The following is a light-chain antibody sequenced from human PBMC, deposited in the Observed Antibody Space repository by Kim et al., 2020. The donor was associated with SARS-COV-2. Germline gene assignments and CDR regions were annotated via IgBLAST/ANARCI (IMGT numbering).Light chain of an antibody. V-gene: IGKV4-1*01. CDR3: QQYFSPPLT. Sequence: DIVMTQSPDSLAVSLGERATINCKSSQSLFYSTNNKNYLAWFQQRPGQPPKLLIYWASSRDSGVPDRFSGSASGTDFTLTISSLQAEDVAVYYCQQYFSPPLTFGGGTKLEIK. CDR2: WAS. J-gene: IGKJ4*01. CDR1: QSLFYSTNNKNY.